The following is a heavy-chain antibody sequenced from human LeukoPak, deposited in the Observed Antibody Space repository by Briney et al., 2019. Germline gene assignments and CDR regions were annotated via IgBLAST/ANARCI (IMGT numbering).Heavy chain of an antibody. CDR2: IYYSGNT. J-gene: IGHJ5*02. D-gene: IGHD2-15*01. CDR3: ARSTYCSGGSCSHNWFDP. Sequence: PSETLSLTCTVSGVSISSSNSYWGWIRQPPGKGLEWIGSIYYSGNTYYNASLKSQVSISIDTSKNQFSLRLTSVTAADTAVYYCARSTYCSGGSCSHNWFDPWGQGTLVTVSS. CDR1: GVSISSSNSY. V-gene: IGHV4-39*01.